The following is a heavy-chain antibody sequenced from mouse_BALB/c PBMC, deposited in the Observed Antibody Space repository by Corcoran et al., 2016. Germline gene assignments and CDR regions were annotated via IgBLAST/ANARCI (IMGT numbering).Heavy chain of an antibody. CDR3: ARLGRYYGISWDYLVY. D-gene: IGHD1-1*01. CDR2: IYWDDDK. Sequence: QVTLKESGPGILQPSQTLSLTCSFSGFSLSTSGMGVSWIRQPSGKGLEWLAHIYWDDDKRYNPSLKSRLTIFNDTSRNQVFLKITTVDTAYTATYYCARLGRYYGISWDYLVYWGQGTSLTVSS. J-gene: IGHJ2*02. V-gene: IGHV8-12*01. CDR1: GFSLSTSGMG.